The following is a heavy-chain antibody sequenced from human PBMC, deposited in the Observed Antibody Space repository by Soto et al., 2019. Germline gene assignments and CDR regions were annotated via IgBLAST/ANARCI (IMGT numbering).Heavy chain of an antibody. CDR3: ALNSGYSSGWYFLDV. D-gene: IGHD6-19*01. CDR2: INPNSGGT. Sequence: ASVKVSCKASGYTFTGHYMHWVRQAPGQGLEWMGWINPNSGGTNYAQKFQGWVTMTRDTSISTAYMELSRLRSDDTAVYYCALNSGYSSGWYFLDVWGKGTTVTVSS. CDR1: GYTFTGHY. V-gene: IGHV1-2*04. J-gene: IGHJ6*03.